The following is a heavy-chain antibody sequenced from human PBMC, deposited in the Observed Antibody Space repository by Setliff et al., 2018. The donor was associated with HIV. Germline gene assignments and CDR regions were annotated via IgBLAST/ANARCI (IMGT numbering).Heavy chain of an antibody. CDR1: GESLSGYS. Sequence: SETLSLTCGVYGESLSGYSWNWIRQPPGKGLEWIGEINRGGSTNYNPSLKSRAIISVDTSKKHLSLNLTSVTAADTAVYYCATRGWNGMDVWGKGTTVTAPQ. CDR2: INRGGST. V-gene: IGHV4-34*01. CDR3: ATRGWNGMDV. J-gene: IGHJ6*04. D-gene: IGHD1-1*01.